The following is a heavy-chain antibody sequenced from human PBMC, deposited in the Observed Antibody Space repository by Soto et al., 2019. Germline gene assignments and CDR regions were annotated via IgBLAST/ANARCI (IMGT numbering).Heavy chain of an antibody. D-gene: IGHD1-7*01. CDR3: EREYNWNYQGRTVS. CDR2: INPKSGGT. Sequence: ASVKVSCKASGYRFIDYFMHWVRRAPGQGLEWMGWINPKSGGTKIAQKFQGRTTMTRDTSINTVFMELSRLTSDDTAVYFCEREYNWNYQGRTVSWGLGTLVTVSS. CDR1: GYRFIDYF. V-gene: IGHV1-2*02. J-gene: IGHJ5*02.